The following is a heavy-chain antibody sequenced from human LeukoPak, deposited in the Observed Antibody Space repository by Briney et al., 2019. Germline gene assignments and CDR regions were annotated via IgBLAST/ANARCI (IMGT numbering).Heavy chain of an antibody. CDR1: GGSISSYY. D-gene: IGHD3-10*01. Sequence: SEPLSLTCTVSGGSISSYYWSWIRQPPGKGLEWIGYIYYSGSTNYNPSLKSRVTISVDTSKNQFSLKLSPVTAADTAVYYCARGRMVQRRAYYYYMDVWGKGTTVTVSS. V-gene: IGHV4-59*01. J-gene: IGHJ6*03. CDR3: ARGRMVQRRAYYYYMDV. CDR2: IYYSGST.